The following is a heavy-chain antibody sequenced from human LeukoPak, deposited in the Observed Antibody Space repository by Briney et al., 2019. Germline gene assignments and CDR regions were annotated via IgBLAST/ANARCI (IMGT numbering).Heavy chain of an antibody. D-gene: IGHD1-26*01. V-gene: IGHV5-51*01. CDR2: IYPRDSNI. Sequence: GESLKISCKGSGYSFTSYWIAWVRQMPGKGLEWMGIIYPRDSNIRYNPPFQGQVTISADKSISTAYLQWSSLKASDTAMYYCARRVEVGAIFDYWGQGTLVTVSS. CDR1: GYSFTSYW. CDR3: ARRVEVGAIFDY. J-gene: IGHJ4*02.